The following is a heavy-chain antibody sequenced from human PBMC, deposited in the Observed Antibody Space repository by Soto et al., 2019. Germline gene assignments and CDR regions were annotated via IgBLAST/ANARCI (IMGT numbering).Heavy chain of an antibody. D-gene: IGHD6-19*01. V-gene: IGHV4-59*01. Sequence: PSETLSLTCTVSVGSISSYYWSWIRQPPGKGLEWIGYIYYSGSTNYNPSLKSRVTISVDTSKNQFSLKLSSVTAADTAVYYCARDGFSSGWYWVGWFDPWGQGTLVTVSS. CDR1: VGSISSYY. CDR3: ARDGFSSGWYWVGWFDP. J-gene: IGHJ5*02. CDR2: IYYSGST.